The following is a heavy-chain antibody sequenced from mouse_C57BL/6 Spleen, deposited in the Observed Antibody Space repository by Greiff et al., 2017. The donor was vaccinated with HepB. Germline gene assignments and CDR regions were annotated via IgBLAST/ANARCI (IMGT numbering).Heavy chain of an antibody. Sequence: QVQLQQPGAELVRPGTSVKLFCKASGYTFTSYWMTWVKRRPGQGLEWIGVIDPSDSYTNYNQKFKGKATFTVDTSSSTAYMQLSSLTSEDSAVYYCARGEFFDYWGQGTTLTVSS. V-gene: IGHV1-59*01. J-gene: IGHJ2*01. CDR2: IDPSDSYT. CDR3: ARGEFFDY. CDR1: GYTFTSYW.